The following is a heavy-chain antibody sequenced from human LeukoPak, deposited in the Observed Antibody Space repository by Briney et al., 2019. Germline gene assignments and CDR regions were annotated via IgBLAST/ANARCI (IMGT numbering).Heavy chain of an antibody. V-gene: IGHV3-64*01. Sequence: GGSLRLSCAASGFTFSSYAMHWVRQAPGKGLEYVSAISSNGGSTYYANSVKGRFTISRDNSKNTLYLQMGSLRAEDMAVYYCARELYYYGSGSYLGYYYYYMDVWGKGTTVTVSS. CDR2: ISSNGGST. CDR3: ARELYYYGSGSYLGYYYYYMDV. CDR1: GFTFSSYA. D-gene: IGHD3-10*01. J-gene: IGHJ6*03.